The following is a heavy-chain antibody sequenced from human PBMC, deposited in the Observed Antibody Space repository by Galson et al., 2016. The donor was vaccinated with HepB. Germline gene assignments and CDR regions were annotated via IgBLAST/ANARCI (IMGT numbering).Heavy chain of an antibody. D-gene: IGHD2-15*01. CDR1: GGSISSSNW. CDR2: IYHSGST. J-gene: IGHJ4*02. V-gene: IGHV4-4*02. Sequence: SETLSLTCAVSGGSISSSNWWSWVRQPPGKGLEWIGEIYHSGSTNYNPSLKSRVTISVGKSKNQFSLKLSSVTAADTAVYYCARGGLYPYYFDYWGQGTLVTVSS. CDR3: ARGGLYPYYFDY.